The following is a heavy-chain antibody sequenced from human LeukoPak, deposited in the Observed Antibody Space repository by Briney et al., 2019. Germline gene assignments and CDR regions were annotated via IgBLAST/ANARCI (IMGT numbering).Heavy chain of an antibody. J-gene: IGHJ4*02. Sequence: SETLSLTCAVYGGAFSDYYWSWIRQPPGKGLEWIGEIRHSGSTNYNPSLKSRGTISVDTSKNQFSLQLSSVTAADTAVYYCARGRVTMVRGGIGYWGQGTLVTVSS. CDR3: ARGRVTMVRGGIGY. CDR2: IRHSGST. D-gene: IGHD3-10*01. V-gene: IGHV4-34*01. CDR1: GGAFSDYY.